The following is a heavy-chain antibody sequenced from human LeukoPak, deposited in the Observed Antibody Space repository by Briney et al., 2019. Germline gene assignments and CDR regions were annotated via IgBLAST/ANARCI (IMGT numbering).Heavy chain of an antibody. J-gene: IGHJ4*02. Sequence: PGGSLRLSCAASGFTFSSYAMYWVRQAPGKGLEWVAVISYDGTKKYYADSVKGRFTISRDNSKNTLYLQMNSLRPQDTAVYYCAKGSPSTLGFDYWGQGTLVTVSS. CDR2: ISYDGTKK. CDR3: AKGSPSTLGFDY. CDR1: GFTFSSYA. V-gene: IGHV3-30-3*01. D-gene: IGHD1-26*01.